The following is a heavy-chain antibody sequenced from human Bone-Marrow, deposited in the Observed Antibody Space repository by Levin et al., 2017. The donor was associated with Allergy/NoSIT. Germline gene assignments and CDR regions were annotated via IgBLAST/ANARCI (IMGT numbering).Heavy chain of an antibody. D-gene: IGHD2-15*01. CDR3: ARDGGRGRWYCSGGSCYQEYFQH. J-gene: IGHJ1*01. CDR1: GGSISSSNW. CDR2: IYHSGST. Sequence: SETLSLTCAVSGGSISSSNWWSWVRQPPGKGLEWIGEIYHSGSTNYNPSLKSRVTISVDKSKNQFSLKLSSVTAADTAVYYCARDGGRGRWYCSGGSCYQEYFQHWGQGTLVTVSS. V-gene: IGHV4-4*02.